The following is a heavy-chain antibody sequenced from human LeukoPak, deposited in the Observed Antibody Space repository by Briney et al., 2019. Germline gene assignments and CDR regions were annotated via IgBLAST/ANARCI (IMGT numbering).Heavy chain of an antibody. D-gene: IGHD2-2*01. CDR2: IKQDGSDK. CDR1: GFTFSTYW. J-gene: IGHJ4*02. Sequence: GGSLRLSCAASGFTFSTYWMSWVRQAPGRGLEWVANIKQDGSDKYYVDSVKGRFTISRDNAKNSLFLQMNSLRAEDTAVYYCARVRCSSNSCFPDYWGQGTLVTVSS. V-gene: IGHV3-7*01. CDR3: ARVRCSSNSCFPDY.